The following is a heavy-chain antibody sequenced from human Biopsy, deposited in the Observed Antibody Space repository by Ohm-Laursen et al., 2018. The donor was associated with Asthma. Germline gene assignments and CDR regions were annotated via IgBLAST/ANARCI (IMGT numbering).Heavy chain of an antibody. CDR2: LIPVLGAP. Sequence: SVKVSCKASGDSFSNYAISWVRQASGQGLEWMGGLIPVLGAPDHAQMFEGRVTITADESTSTAYMELSSLSSEDTAVYYCARGYSGSDRIVYYYSGLEVWGQGTTVTVSS. CDR1: GDSFSNYA. CDR3: ARGYSGSDRIVYYYSGLEV. J-gene: IGHJ6*02. D-gene: IGHD5-12*01. V-gene: IGHV1-69*13.